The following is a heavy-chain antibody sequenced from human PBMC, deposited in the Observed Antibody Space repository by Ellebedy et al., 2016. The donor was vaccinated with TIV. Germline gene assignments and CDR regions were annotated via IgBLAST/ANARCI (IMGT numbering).Heavy chain of an antibody. V-gene: IGHV4-34*01. D-gene: IGHD6-13*01. CDR2: INHSGST. Sequence: SETLSLTCAVYGGSFSGYYWSWIRQPPGKGLEWIGEINHSGSTYYNPSLKSRVTISVDTSKNQFSLKLSSVTAADTAVYYCARHSQQQLVLFDGWFDPWGQGTLVTVSS. J-gene: IGHJ5*02. CDR1: GGSFSGYY. CDR3: ARHSQQQLVLFDGWFDP.